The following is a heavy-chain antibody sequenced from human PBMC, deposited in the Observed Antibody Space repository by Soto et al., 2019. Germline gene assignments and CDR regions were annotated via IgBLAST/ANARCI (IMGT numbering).Heavy chain of an antibody. D-gene: IGHD2-15*01. CDR1: GFTFSDYG. Sequence: PGGSLRLSCAASGFTFSDYGMHWVRQAPGKGLEWVAVLWSDVTNKNYADSVKGRFTISRDNSKNTLFLQMSSLRAEDTAVYYCARDAWGSGPLDVWGQGTTVTVSS. CDR2: LWSDVTNK. V-gene: IGHV3-33*01. CDR3: ARDAWGSGPLDV. J-gene: IGHJ6*02.